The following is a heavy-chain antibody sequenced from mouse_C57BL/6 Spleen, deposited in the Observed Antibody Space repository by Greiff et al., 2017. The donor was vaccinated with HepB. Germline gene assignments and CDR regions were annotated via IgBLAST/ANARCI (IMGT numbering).Heavy chain of an antibody. D-gene: IGHD3-2*02. J-gene: IGHJ2*01. CDR1: GYTFTDYE. CDR3: TRKRPSAAQDY. Sequence: QVQLQQSGAELVRPGASVTLSCKASGYTFTDYEMHWVKQTPVHGLEWIGAIDPETGGTAYNQKFKGKAILTADKSSSTAYMELRSLTSEDSAVYYCTRKRPSAAQDYWGQGTTLTVSS. V-gene: IGHV1-15*01. CDR2: IDPETGGT.